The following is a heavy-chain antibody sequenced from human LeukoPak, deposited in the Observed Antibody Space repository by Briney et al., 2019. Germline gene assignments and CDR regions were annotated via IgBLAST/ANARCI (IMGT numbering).Heavy chain of an antibody. CDR3: ARGRSSGSYSRYYYYGMDV. D-gene: IGHD1-26*01. J-gene: IGHJ6*02. Sequence: ASVKVSCKASGGTFSSYAISWVRQAPGQGLEWMGGIIPIFGTANYAQKFQGRVTITADESTSTAYMELNSLRSEDTAVYYCARGRSSGSYSRYYYYGMDVWGQGTTVTVSS. CDR1: GGTFSSYA. V-gene: IGHV1-69*13. CDR2: IIPIFGTA.